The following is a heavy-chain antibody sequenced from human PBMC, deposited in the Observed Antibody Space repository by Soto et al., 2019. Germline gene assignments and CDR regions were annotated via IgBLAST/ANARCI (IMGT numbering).Heavy chain of an antibody. D-gene: IGHD6-6*01. J-gene: IGHJ4*02. V-gene: IGHV3-33*01. CDR2: IWYDGSNK. CDR3: ARDSFPYSTSSSSDY. Sequence: GGSLRLSCAASGFTFSSYGMHWVRQAPGKGLEWVAVIWYDGSNKYYADSVKGRFTISRDNPKNTLYLQMNSLRDEDTAVYYCARDSFPYSTSSSSDYWGQGTLVTVSS. CDR1: GFTFSSYG.